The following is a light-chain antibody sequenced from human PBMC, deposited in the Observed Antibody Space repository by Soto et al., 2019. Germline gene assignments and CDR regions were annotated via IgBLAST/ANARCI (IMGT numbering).Light chain of an antibody. J-gene: IGKJ5*01. V-gene: IGKV3-15*01. CDR2: DAS. CDR1: QNIITN. Sequence: EIVMTQSPGTLSVSPGERATLSCRASQNIITNLAWYQQEPGQAPRLLIYDASTRATGIPDRFSGGGSGTEFTLTISSLQSEDFVVYYCQQYNSWPPITFGQGTRLEIK. CDR3: QQYNSWPPIT.